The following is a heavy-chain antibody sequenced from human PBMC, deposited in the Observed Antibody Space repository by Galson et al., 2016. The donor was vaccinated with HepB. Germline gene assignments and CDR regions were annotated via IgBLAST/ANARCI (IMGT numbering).Heavy chain of an antibody. Sequence: SLRLSCAASGFTFSNYAMSWVRQAPGEGLEWVSGISGDGGGTYYADSVKGRSTISRDNSRSTLNLQMNSLRVEDTAVYHWEKDRAYGSYYFDHWGQGILVTVAS. CDR1: GFTFSNYA. D-gene: IGHD2-21*01. V-gene: IGHV3-23*01. CDR2: ISGDGGGT. CDR3: EKDRAYGSYYFDH. J-gene: IGHJ4*02.